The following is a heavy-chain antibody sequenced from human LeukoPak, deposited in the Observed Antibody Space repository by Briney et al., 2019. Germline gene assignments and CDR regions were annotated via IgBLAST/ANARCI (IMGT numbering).Heavy chain of an antibody. D-gene: IGHD5-12*01. Sequence: GGSLRLSCAASGFTFSNAWMSWVRQAPGKGLEWVSSISSSSSYIYYADSVKGRFTISRDNAKNSLYLQMNSLRAEDTAVYYCARESGYSTGWFDPWGQGTLVTVSS. CDR2: ISSSSSYI. J-gene: IGHJ5*02. CDR1: GFTFSNAW. CDR3: ARESGYSTGWFDP. V-gene: IGHV3-21*01.